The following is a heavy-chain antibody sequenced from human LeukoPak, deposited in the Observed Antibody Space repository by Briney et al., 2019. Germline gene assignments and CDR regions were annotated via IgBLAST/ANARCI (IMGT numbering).Heavy chain of an antibody. CDR3: AKRPDSGYDYAPYYYYGMDV. Sequence: PGGSLRLSCAASGFTFSSYAMSWVRQAPGKGLEWVSAISGSGGSTYYADSVKGRFTISRDNSKNTLYLQMNSLRAEDTAVYYCAKRPDSGYDYAPYYYYGMDVWGQGTTVTVSS. CDR1: GFTFSSYA. CDR2: ISGSGGST. D-gene: IGHD5-12*01. V-gene: IGHV3-23*01. J-gene: IGHJ6*02.